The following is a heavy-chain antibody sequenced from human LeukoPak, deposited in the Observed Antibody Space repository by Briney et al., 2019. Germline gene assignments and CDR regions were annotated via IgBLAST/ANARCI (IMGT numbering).Heavy chain of an antibody. CDR3: AKWSLEGSGSYDIDY. CDR2: ISYDGSNK. J-gene: IGHJ4*02. CDR1: GFTFSSYG. V-gene: IGHV3-30*18. D-gene: IGHD3-10*01. Sequence: GGSLRLSCAASGFTFSSYGMHWVRQAPGKGLEWVAVISYDGSNKYYADSVKGRFTISRDNSKNTLYLQMNSLRAEDTAVYCCAKWSLEGSGSYDIDYWGQGTLVTVSS.